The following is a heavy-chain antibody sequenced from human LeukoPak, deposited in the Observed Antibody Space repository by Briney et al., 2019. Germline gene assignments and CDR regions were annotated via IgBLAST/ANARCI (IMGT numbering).Heavy chain of an antibody. CDR2: INPNSGGT. CDR3: ARGKKQWLAQSLNWFDP. CDR1: GYTFTGYY. Sequence: GASVKVSCKASGYTFTGYYMHWVRQAPGQGLEWMGWINPNSGGTNYAQKFQGRVTMTRDTSISTAYMELSRLGSDDTAVYYCARGKKQWLAQSLNWFDPWGQGTLVTVSS. D-gene: IGHD6-19*01. V-gene: IGHV1-2*02. J-gene: IGHJ5*02.